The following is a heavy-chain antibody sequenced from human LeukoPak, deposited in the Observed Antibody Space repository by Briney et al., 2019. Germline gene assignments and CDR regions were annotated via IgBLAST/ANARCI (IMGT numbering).Heavy chain of an antibody. CDR1: GFTFSDYY. CDR3: ARATTYYYDSSVGY. CDR2: ISSSGSTI. J-gene: IGHJ4*02. V-gene: IGHV3-11*04. D-gene: IGHD3-22*01. Sequence: GGSLRLSCAASGFTFSDYYMSWIRQAPGKGLEWVSYISSSGSTIYYADSVKGLFTISRYNAKNSLYLQMNSLRAEDTAVYYCARATTYYYDSSVGYWGQGTLVTVSS.